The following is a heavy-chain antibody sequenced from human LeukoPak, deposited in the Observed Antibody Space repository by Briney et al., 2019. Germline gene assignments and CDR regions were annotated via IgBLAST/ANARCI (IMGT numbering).Heavy chain of an antibody. CDR2: IYYSGST. D-gene: IGHD1-26*01. CDR3: ARATRRGYYGMDV. V-gene: IGHV4-61*08. CDR1: GGSISSGDYY. J-gene: IGHJ6*02. Sequence: SETLSLTCTVSGGSISSGDYYWSWIRQPPGKGLEWIGYIYYSGSTNYNPSLKSRVTISVDTSKNQFSLKLSSVTAADTAVYYCARATRRGYYGMDVWGQGTTVTVSS.